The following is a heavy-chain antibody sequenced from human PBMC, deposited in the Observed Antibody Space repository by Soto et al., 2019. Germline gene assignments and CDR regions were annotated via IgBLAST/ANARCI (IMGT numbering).Heavy chain of an antibody. D-gene: IGHD3-10*01. CDR3: ARDLGGSGSYTISTPKYMDV. CDR1: GFTFSSYS. CDR2: ISSSSSYI. Sequence: EVQLVESGGGLVKPGGSLRLSCAASGFTFSSYSMNWVRQAPGKGLEWVSSISSSSSYIYYADSAKGRFTISRDNAKNSLYLQMNSLRAEDTAVYYCARDLGGSGSYTISTPKYMDVWGKGTTVTVSS. J-gene: IGHJ6*03. V-gene: IGHV3-21*01.